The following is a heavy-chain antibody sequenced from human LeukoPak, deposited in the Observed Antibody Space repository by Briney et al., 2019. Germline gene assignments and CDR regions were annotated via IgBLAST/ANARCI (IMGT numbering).Heavy chain of an antibody. J-gene: IGHJ5*02. CDR2: ISYDGSNK. CDR3: AKAGDSNYKENWFDP. Sequence: PGGSLRLSCAASGFTFSSYAMSWVRQAPGKGLEWVAVISYDGSNKYYADSVKGRFTISRDNSKNTLYLQMNSLRAEDTAVYYCAKAGDSNYKENWFDPWGQGTLVTVSS. V-gene: IGHV3-30*18. CDR1: GFTFSSYA. D-gene: IGHD4-11*01.